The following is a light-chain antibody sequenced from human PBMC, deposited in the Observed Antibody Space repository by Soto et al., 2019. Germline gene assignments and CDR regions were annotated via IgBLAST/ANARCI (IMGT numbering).Light chain of an antibody. CDR2: DVN. J-gene: IGLJ1*01. CDR1: SSVIGAYNR. Sequence: QSALTQPPSVSGSPGQSVAISCTGTSSVIGAYNRVSWYQQPPGTAPKLMIYDVNNRPSGVPDRFSGSKSGNTASLTISGLQADDEADYYCRSFTSSNTYVFGTGTKVTVL. V-gene: IGLV2-18*02. CDR3: RSFTSSNTYV.